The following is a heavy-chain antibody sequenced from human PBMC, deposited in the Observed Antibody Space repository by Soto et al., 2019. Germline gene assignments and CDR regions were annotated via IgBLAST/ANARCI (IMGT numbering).Heavy chain of an antibody. CDR1: GFTFDTYG. V-gene: IGHV3-30-3*01. D-gene: IGHD1-1*01. J-gene: IGHJ6*02. CDR3: ARVTPGNNLYYFSGLDF. CDR2: ISYEGSNT. Sequence: GGSLRLSCVASGFTFDTYGIHWVRQAPGKGLQWVSLISYEGSNTYYADSVRGRFTISRDNAKNTLYLQMNTLRPEDTGLYYCARVTPGNNLYYFSGLDFWGQGTSVTVSS.